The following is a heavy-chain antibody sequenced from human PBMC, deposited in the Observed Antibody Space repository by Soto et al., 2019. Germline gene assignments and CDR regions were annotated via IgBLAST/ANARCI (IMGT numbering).Heavy chain of an antibody. Sequence: VPLVQSGGEVRKPGASVTVSCRASGYTFTKYGISWVRQAPGQGLEWMGWISADNDNTNYAQNLQGRVTMTTDTSTSTAYMQLRSLRSDDTAVYFCARGTSGYDYGLFDSWGQGTLVTVSS. CDR1: GYTFTKYG. V-gene: IGHV1-18*01. J-gene: IGHJ4*02. D-gene: IGHD5-12*01. CDR2: ISADNDNT. CDR3: ARGTSGYDYGLFDS.